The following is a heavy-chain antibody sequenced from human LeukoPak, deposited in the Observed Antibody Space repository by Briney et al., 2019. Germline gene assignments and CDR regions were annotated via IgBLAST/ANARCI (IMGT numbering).Heavy chain of an antibody. CDR2: INWNGGST. V-gene: IGHV3-20*04. CDR1: GFAFDDYG. J-gene: IGHJ4*02. Sequence: GGSLRLSCTASGFAFDDYGMSWVRQVPGKGLEWVSGINWNGGSTGYADPLRGRFTISRDNAKNSLYLQMDSLRAEDTALYYCARAPITSPFYFDYWGQGTLVTVSS. D-gene: IGHD2-2*01. CDR3: ARAPITSPFYFDY.